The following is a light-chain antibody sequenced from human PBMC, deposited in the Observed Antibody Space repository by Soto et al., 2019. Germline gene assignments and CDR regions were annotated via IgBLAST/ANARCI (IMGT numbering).Light chain of an antibody. CDR2: GAS. CDR1: QGISSA. Sequence: LTQSPSSLSASVGDRVTITCLASQGISSALAWYQQKPGQAPRLLIYGASSRATGIPDRFSGSGSGTDFTLTISRLEPEDFAVYYCQQYGSSTWTFGQGTKVDIK. CDR3: QQYGSSTWT. V-gene: IGKV3-20*01. J-gene: IGKJ1*01.